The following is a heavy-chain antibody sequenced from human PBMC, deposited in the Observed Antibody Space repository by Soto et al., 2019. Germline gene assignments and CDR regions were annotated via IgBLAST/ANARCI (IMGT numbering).Heavy chain of an antibody. CDR2: ISYDGSNK. CDR3: AKGLGGYCSGGSCYVDY. CDR1: GFTFSNYG. V-gene: IGHV3-30*18. J-gene: IGHJ4*02. D-gene: IGHD2-15*01. Sequence: QVQLVESGGGVVQPGRSLRLPCAASGFTFSNYGMHWVRQAPGKGLEWVAVISYDGSNKYYADSVKGRFTISRDNSKNTLYLQMNSLRAEDTAVYYCAKGLGGYCSGGSCYVDYWGQGTLVTVSS.